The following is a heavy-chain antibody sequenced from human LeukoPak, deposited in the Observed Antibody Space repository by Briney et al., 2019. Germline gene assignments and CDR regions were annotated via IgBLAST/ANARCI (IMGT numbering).Heavy chain of an antibody. J-gene: IGHJ5*02. D-gene: IGHD3-16*02. CDR3: ARGVEDYVWGSYRMNWFDP. CDR1: GGSINNNNYY. Sequence: SETLSLTCTVSGGSINNNNYYWAWIRQPPGKELEWIGIIYQSGSACYNPSLESRVTLSVDTSKNQFSLKLSSVTAADTAVYYCARGVEDYVWGSYRMNWFDPWGQGTLVTVSS. V-gene: IGHV4-39*07. CDR2: IYQSGSA.